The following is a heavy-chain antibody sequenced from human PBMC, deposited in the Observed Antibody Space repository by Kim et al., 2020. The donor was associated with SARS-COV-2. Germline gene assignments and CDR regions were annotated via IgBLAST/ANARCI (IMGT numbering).Heavy chain of an antibody. J-gene: IGHJ3*02. CDR1: GFTFSRFD. CDR2: ISASALNT. D-gene: IGHD5-18*01. V-gene: IGHV3-23*01. CDR3: AKSVQRENSYAYDAFDI. Sequence: GGSLRLSCAASGFTFSRFDMNWVRQAPGKGLEWVSVISASALNTYYAGSVKGRFTISRDNSANTLYLQMDSLRADDSAIYYCAKSVQRENSYAYDAFDIWGQGTAVNVSS.